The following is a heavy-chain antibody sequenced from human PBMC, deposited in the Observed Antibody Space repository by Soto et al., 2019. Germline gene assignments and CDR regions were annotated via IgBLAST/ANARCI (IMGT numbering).Heavy chain of an antibody. CDR2: ISWNSGSI. CDR1: GFTFDDYA. D-gene: IGHD3-10*01. CDR3: AKDMVRGVDDYYGMDV. J-gene: IGHJ6*02. V-gene: IGHV3-9*01. Sequence: EVQLVESGGGLVQPGRSLRLSCAASGFTFDDYAMHWVRQAPGKGLEWVSGISWNSGSIGYADSVKGRFTISRDNAKKSLYLQMNSLRAEDTALYYCAKDMVRGVDDYYGMDVWGQVTTVTVAS.